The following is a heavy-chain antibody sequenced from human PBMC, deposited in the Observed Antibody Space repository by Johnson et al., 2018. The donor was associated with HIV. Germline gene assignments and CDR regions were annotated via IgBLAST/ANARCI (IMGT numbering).Heavy chain of an antibody. CDR1: GFTFDDYG. CDR3: AKAFSPSLVATCDGDAFDI. V-gene: IGHV3-30*02. D-gene: IGHD5-12*01. J-gene: IGHJ3*02. Sequence: QVQLVESGGGVVRPGGSLRLSCAASGFTFDDYGMSWVRQGPGKGLEWVAGIWYDGSKKYYADSVKGRFTISRDNSKNTLYLQMNSLRAEDTAVYYCAKAFSPSLVATCDGDAFDIWCQGTMVTVSS. CDR2: IWYDGSKK.